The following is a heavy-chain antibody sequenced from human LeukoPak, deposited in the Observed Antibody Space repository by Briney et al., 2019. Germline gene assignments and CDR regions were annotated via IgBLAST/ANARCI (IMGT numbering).Heavy chain of an antibody. V-gene: IGHV3-30*18. D-gene: IGHD2-15*01. J-gene: IGHJ4*02. CDR2: ISYDGSNK. CDR1: GFTFSSYG. CDR3: AKAGDIVVVVAAFDY. Sequence: GGSLRLSCAASGFTFSSYGMHWVRQAPGKGLDWVAVISYDGSNKYYADSVKGRFTISRDNSKNTLYLQMNSLRAEDTAVYYCAKAGDIVVVVAAFDYWGQGTLVTVSS.